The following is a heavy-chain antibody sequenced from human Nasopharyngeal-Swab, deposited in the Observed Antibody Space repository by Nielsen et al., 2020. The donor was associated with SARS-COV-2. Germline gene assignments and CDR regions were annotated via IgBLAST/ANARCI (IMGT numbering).Heavy chain of an antibody. CDR3: ARSYYDRSKGAFGY. CDR2: IYHSGST. V-gene: IGHV4-4*02. D-gene: IGHD3-22*01. CDR1: GGSISSSNW. Sequence: SETLSLTCAVSGGSISSSNWWSWVRQPPGKGLEGIGEIYHSGSTNYNPSLKSRVTISVDKSKNQFSLKLSSVTAADTAVYYCARSYYDRSKGAFGYWGQGTLVTVSS. J-gene: IGHJ4*02.